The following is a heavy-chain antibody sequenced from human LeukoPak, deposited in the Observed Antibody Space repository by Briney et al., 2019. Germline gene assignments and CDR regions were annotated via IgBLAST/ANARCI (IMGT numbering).Heavy chain of an antibody. CDR3: ARDVPCSGGSCYSGPYYYMDV. CDR1: GGTLGTFTKHA. J-gene: IGHJ6*03. CDR2: INPNSGGT. D-gene: IGHD2-15*01. V-gene: IGHV1-2*02. Sequence: ASVKVSCKASGGTLGTFTKHAINWVRQAPGQGLEWMGWINPNSGGTNYAQKFQGRVTMTRDTSISTAYMELSRLRSDDTAVYYCARDVPCSGGSCYSGPYYYMDVWGKGTTVTVSS.